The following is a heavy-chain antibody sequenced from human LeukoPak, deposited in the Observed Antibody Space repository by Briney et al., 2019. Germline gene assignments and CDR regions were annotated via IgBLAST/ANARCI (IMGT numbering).Heavy chain of an antibody. Sequence: GGSLRLSCAASGFTFSSYAMSWVRQAPGKGLEWVSAISGSGGSTYYADSVKGRFTISRDNSKNTLYLQMNSLRAEDTAVYYCAKGPVRRDCSGGSCYLNYWGQGTLVTVSS. CDR3: AKGPVRRDCSGGSCYLNY. J-gene: IGHJ4*02. V-gene: IGHV3-23*01. D-gene: IGHD2-15*01. CDR1: GFTFSSYA. CDR2: ISGSGGST.